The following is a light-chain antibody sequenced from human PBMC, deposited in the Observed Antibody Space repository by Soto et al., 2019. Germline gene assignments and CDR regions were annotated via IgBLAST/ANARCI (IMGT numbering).Light chain of an antibody. CDR3: LQDYNYPWT. CDR2: AAS. CDR1: QGIRND. J-gene: IGKJ1*01. Sequence: AIQITQYTSSLSASVGDRVTITCRASQGIRNDLGWYQQKPGKAPKLLIYAASSLQSGDPSRFSGSGSGTDFTLTISSLQPEDFATYYCLQDYNYPWTFGQGTKVDIK. V-gene: IGKV1-6*01.